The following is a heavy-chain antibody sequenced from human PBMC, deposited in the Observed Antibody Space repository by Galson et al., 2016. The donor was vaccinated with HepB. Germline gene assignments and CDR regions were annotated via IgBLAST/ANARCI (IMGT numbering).Heavy chain of an antibody. V-gene: IGHV3-30*18. D-gene: IGHD5/OR15-5a*01. CDR3: AKDPRYSVYYGDY. CDR1: GFTFSTFG. J-gene: IGHJ4*02. Sequence: SLRLSCAASGFTFSTFGMHWVRQAPGKGLEWVAIISYDGSDKSYAESMRGRFTISRDNSNNTLYLQMSSLRAEDTALYYCAKDPRYSVYYGDYWGQGTLVTVSS. CDR2: ISYDGSDK.